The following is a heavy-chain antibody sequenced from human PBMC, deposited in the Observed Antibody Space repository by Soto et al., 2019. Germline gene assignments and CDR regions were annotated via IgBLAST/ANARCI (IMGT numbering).Heavy chain of an antibody. CDR3: VGGQFYFDY. CDR1: GFPFTSYG. CDR2: ISYDGSNK. D-gene: IGHD3-10*01. Sequence: QVPLVESGGGVVQPGRSLRLSCAASGFPFTSYGMHWVREGPGKGMEWLAVISYDGSNKFYADSVKGRFTISRDNSKNTLYLQMNSLRPEDTALYYCVGGQFYFDYRGQGTLVIVSS. J-gene: IGHJ4*02. V-gene: IGHV3-30*03.